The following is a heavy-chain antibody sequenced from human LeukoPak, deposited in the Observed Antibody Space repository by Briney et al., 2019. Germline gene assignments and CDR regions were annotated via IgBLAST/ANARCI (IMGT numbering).Heavy chain of an antibody. CDR2: IYYSGST. J-gene: IGHJ4*02. CDR3: ARDGPPDY. V-gene: IGHV4-59*01. Sequence: PSETLSLTCTVSGGSISSYYWSWIRQPPGKGLEWIGYIYYSGSTNYNPSLKCRVTISVDTSKNQFSLKLSSVTAADTAVYYCARDGPPDYWGQGTLVTVSS. CDR1: GGSISSYY.